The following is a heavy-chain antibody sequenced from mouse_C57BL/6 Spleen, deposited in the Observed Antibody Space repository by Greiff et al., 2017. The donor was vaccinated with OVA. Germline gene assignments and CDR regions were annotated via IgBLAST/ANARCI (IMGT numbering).Heavy chain of an antibody. D-gene: IGHD1-1*01. CDR1: GFSLTSYG. V-gene: IGHV2-2*01. CDR3: ARNDGSSDLDY. Sequence: VKLMESGPGLVQPSQSLSITCTVSGFSLTSYGVHWVRQSPGKGLEWLGVLWSGGSTDYNAAFISRLSISKDNSKSQVFFKRNSLQADDTAIYYCARNDGSSDLDYWGQGTTLTVSS. CDR2: LWSGGST. J-gene: IGHJ2*01.